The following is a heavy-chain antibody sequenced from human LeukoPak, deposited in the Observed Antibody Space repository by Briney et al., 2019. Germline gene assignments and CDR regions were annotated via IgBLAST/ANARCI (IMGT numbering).Heavy chain of an antibody. D-gene: IGHD2-15*01. J-gene: IGHJ3*02. CDR1: GYSFTSNW. CDR2: IYPGDSDT. V-gene: IGHV5-51*01. Sequence: PGESLKISCKGSGYSFTSNWIGWVRHMPGKGLEWMGIIYPGDSDTRYSPSFQGQVTISADKSISTAYLQWGSLKASDTAIYYCARLVSASFAGGGHTYDAYDIWGQGTMVTVSP. CDR3: ARLVSASFAGGGHTYDAYDI.